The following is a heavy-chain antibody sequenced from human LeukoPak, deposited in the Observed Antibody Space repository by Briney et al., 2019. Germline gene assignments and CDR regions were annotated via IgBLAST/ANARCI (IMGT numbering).Heavy chain of an antibody. CDR2: IYTSGST. J-gene: IGHJ4*02. CDR1: GGSISSGSYY. Sequence: SETLSLTCTVSGGSISSGSYYWSWIRQPAGKGLEWIGRIYTSGSTNYNPSLKSRVTISVDTSKNQFSLKLSSVTAADTAVYYCARGLKFPGVDYWGQGTLVTVSS. D-gene: IGHD1-26*01. CDR3: ARGLKFPGVDY. V-gene: IGHV4-61*02.